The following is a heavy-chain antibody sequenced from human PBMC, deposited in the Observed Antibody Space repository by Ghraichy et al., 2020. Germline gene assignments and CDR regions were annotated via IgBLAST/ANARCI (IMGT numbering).Heavy chain of an antibody. V-gene: IGHV3-30*02. CDR2: VYYNGGNQ. CDR3: AKDPGETVHGYYMDV. Sequence: GGSLRLSCATSGFTFSDHGMHWVRQAPGKGLEWVALVYYNGGNQHYSDSVKGRFTISRDNTKSTLFLQMNSLRPEDTAVYYCAKDPGETVHGYYMDVWGKGTAVSVTS. D-gene: IGHD4-17*01. CDR1: GFTFSDHG. J-gene: IGHJ6*03.